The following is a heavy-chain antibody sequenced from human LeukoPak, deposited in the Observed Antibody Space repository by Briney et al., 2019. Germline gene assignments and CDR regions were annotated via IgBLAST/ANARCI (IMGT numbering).Heavy chain of an antibody. D-gene: IGHD3-9*01. V-gene: IGHV4-38-2*01. CDR3: ASLYYDILTGYPEGYFDR. CDR2: IYHSGST. CDR1: GYSISSGYY. Sequence: SETLSLTCAVSGYSISSGYYWGWIRQPPGKGLEWIGSIYHSGSTYYNPSLKSRVTISVDTSKNQFSLKLSSVTAADTAVYYCASLYYDILTGYPEGYFDRWGRGTLVTVPS. J-gene: IGHJ2*01.